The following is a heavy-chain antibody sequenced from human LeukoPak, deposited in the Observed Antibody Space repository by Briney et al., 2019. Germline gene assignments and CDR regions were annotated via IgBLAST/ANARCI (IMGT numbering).Heavy chain of an antibody. V-gene: IGHV3-21*01. Sequence: GGSLRLSCAASGFTFSSYSMNWVRQAPGKGLEWVSSISSSSYIYYADSVKGRFTISRDNAKNSLYLQMNSLRAEDTAVYYCARVAATGTTPFAFDIWGQGTMVTASS. CDR3: ARVAATGTTPFAFDI. CDR1: GFTFSSYS. CDR2: ISSSSYI. D-gene: IGHD1-1*01. J-gene: IGHJ3*02.